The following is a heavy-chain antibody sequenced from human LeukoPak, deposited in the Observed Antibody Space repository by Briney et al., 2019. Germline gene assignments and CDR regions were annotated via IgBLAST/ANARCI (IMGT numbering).Heavy chain of an antibody. V-gene: IGHV1-8*01. CDR2: MNPRTGAT. D-gene: IGHD3-3*01. Sequence: ASVKVSCKTSGYPFTIFDINWVRQAPGQGLEFMGWMNPRTGATVYAQKFQGRVTLTRDASIGTAYMDLSRLTSDDTAVYYCAKGAIFGVAPRGYGLDVWGQGTTVTVSS. J-gene: IGHJ6*02. CDR3: AKGAIFGVAPRGYGLDV. CDR1: GYPFTIFD.